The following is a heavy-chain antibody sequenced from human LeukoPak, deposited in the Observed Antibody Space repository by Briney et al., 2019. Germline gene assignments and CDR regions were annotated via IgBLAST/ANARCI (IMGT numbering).Heavy chain of an antibody. V-gene: IGHV3-49*03. J-gene: IGHJ4*02. CDR1: GFTFGDYA. CDR2: IRSKAHGGTT. D-gene: IGHD2-15*01. Sequence: PGGSLRLSCTASGFTFGDYAMSWFRQAPGEGLEWVGFIRSKAHGGTTEYAASVKGRFTISRDDSKSIAYLQMDSLKTEDTAVYYCTRAGRYCSGGSCYSFYWGQGTLVTVYS. CDR3: TRAGRYCSGGSCYSFY.